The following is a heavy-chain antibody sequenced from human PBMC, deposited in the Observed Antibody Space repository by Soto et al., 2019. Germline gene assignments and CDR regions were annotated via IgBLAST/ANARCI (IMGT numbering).Heavy chain of an antibody. CDR1: GFTFSSYG. Sequence: LRLSCAASGFTFSSYGMHWVRQAPGKGLEWVAVISYDGSNKYYADSVKGRFTISRDNSKNTLYLQMNSLRAEDTAVYYCAKDVFSRYYYDSSGYCYFDYWGQGTLVTVSS. D-gene: IGHD3-22*01. CDR2: ISYDGSNK. J-gene: IGHJ4*02. CDR3: AKDVFSRYYYDSSGYCYFDY. V-gene: IGHV3-30*18.